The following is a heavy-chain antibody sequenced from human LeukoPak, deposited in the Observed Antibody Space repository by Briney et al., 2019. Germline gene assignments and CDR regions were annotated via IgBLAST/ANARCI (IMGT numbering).Heavy chain of an antibody. J-gene: IGHJ4*02. D-gene: IGHD2-15*01. CDR3: ACYGIAPPY. CDR2: INNDGSST. Sequence: PGASLILSCAASGFTFSSYWMHWVRQAPGKGLVWVSHINNDGSSTSYADSVKGRFTISRDNAKNTLYLQMNSLRTEDTAVYYCACYGIAPPYWGQGTLVTVSS. CDR1: GFTFSSYW. V-gene: IGHV3-74*01.